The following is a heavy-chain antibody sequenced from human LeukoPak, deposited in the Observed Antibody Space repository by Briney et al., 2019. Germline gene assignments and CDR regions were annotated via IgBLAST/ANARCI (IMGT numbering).Heavy chain of an antibody. V-gene: IGHV4-30-4*07. CDR2: IYYSGST. J-gene: IGHJ4*02. CDR1: GGSISSGGYS. D-gene: IGHD2/OR15-2a*01. Sequence: SETLSLTCAVSGGSISSGGYSWSWIRQPPGKGLEWIGYIYYSGSTYYNPSLKSRVTISVDTSKNQFSLQLSSVTAADTAVYYCATQILLCHYYWGQGNLVTVSS. CDR3: ATQILLCHYY.